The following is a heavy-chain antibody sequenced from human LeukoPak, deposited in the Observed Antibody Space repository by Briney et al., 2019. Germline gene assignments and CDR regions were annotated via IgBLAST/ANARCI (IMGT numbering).Heavy chain of an antibody. D-gene: IGHD1-7*01. V-gene: IGHV3-53*01. CDR3: ARGSNWNYDLGWFDA. CDR1: GFTVSSNY. J-gene: IGHJ5*02. Sequence: GGSLRLSCAASGFTVSSNYMSWVRQAPGKGLEWVSVIYSGGSTYYADSVKGRFTISRDNSKNTLYLQMNSLRAEDTAVYYCARGSNWNYDLGWFDAWGQGTLVTVSS. CDR2: IYSGGST.